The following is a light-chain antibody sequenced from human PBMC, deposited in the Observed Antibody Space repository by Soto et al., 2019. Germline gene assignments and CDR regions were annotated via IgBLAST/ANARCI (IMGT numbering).Light chain of an antibody. CDR1: ASDIGNYNY. Sequence: QSALTQPASVSGSPGQSITISCTGTASDIGNYNYVSWYQVHPGKAPKLLIYGVSNRPSGVSNRFSGSKSGNAASLTISGLLAEDEADYYCYSYSAYTTLWVFGGGTKLTVL. CDR2: GVS. V-gene: IGLV2-14*01. CDR3: YSYSAYTTLWV. J-gene: IGLJ3*02.